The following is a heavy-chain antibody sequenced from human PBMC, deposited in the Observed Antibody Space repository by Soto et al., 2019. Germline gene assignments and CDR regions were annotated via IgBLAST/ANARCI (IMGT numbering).Heavy chain of an antibody. J-gene: IGHJ6*02. V-gene: IGHV3-33*01. CDR2: IWYDGSNK. CDR3: AREEQWLVQFYYGMDV. Sequence: GGSLRLSCAASGFTFSSYGMHWVRQAPGKGLEWVAVIWYDGSNKYYADSVKGRFTISRDNSKNTLYLQMNSLRAEDTAVYYCAREEQWLVQFYYGMDVWGQGTTVTVSS. D-gene: IGHD6-19*01. CDR1: GFTFSSYG.